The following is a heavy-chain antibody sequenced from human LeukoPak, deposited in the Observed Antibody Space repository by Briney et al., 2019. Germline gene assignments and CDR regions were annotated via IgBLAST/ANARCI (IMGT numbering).Heavy chain of an antibody. CDR1: GFTFNSYV. J-gene: IGHJ4*02. V-gene: IGHV3-21*01. CDR2: ISSRSSSV. CDR3: ARERGWTHYFDY. Sequence: GGSLRLSCAASGFTFNSYVMNWVRQAPGKGLEWVSSISSRSSSVSYAGAVRGRFTISRGSANLYLHMSSLRVDDTGVYYCARERGWTHYFDYWGQGTLVTVSS. D-gene: IGHD5-18*01.